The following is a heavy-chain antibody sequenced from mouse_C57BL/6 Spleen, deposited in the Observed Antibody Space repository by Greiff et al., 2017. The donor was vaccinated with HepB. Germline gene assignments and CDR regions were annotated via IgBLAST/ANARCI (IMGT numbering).Heavy chain of an antibody. CDR2: ISSGGSYT. J-gene: IGHJ2*01. Sequence: EVMLVESGGDLVKPGGSLKLSCAASGFTFSSYGMSWVRQTPDKRLEWVATISSGGSYTYYPDSVKGRFTISRDNAKNTLYLQMSSLKSEDTAMYYCARHDDYDAYYFDYWGQGTTLTVSS. CDR3: ARHDDYDAYYFDY. V-gene: IGHV5-6*01. D-gene: IGHD2-4*01. CDR1: GFTFSSYG.